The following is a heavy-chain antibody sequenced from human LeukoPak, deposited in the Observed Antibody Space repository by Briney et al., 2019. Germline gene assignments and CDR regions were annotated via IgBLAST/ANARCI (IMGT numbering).Heavy chain of an antibody. Sequence: GGSLRLSCAASGFTVSSNYMSWVRQAPGKGLEWVSVIYSGGSTYYADSVKGRFTISRDNSKNTLYLQMNSLRAEDTAVYYCARREYYYYYYMDVWGKGTTVTVSS. CDR1: GFTVSSNY. J-gene: IGHJ6*03. V-gene: IGHV3-53*05. CDR3: ARREYYYYYYMDV. D-gene: IGHD1-26*01. CDR2: IYSGGST.